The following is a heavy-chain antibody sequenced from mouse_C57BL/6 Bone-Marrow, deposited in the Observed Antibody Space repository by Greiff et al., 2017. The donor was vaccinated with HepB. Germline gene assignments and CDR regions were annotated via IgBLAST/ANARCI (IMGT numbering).Heavy chain of an antibody. CDR3: TPYYYGSRGFAY. V-gene: IGHV14-1*01. CDR1: GFNINDYY. CDR2: IDPADGDT. D-gene: IGHD1-1*01. J-gene: IGHJ3*01. Sequence: EVQLQQSGAELVRPGASVKLSCTASGFNINDYYMHWVKQRPEQGLEWIGRIDPADGDTEYAPKFQGKATMTADTSSNTAYLQLSSLTSEDTAVYYCTPYYYGSRGFAYWGQGTLVTVSA.